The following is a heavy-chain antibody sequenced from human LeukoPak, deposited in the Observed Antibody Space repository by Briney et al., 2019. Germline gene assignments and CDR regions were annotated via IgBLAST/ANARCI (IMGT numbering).Heavy chain of an antibody. J-gene: IGHJ6*02. CDR3: AKDEQQLDFIYYYYGMDV. D-gene: IGHD6-13*01. CDR2: ISGSGCST. CDR1: GLTFSSYA. Sequence: GASLRLSCAASGLTFSSYAMSWVRQAPGKGLEWVSAISGSGCSTYYADSVKGRFTISRDNSKNTLYLQMNSLRAEDTAVYYCAKDEQQLDFIYYYYGMDVWGQGTTVTVSS. V-gene: IGHV3-23*01.